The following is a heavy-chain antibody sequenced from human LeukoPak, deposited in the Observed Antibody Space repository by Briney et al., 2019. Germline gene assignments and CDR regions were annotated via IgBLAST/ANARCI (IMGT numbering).Heavy chain of an antibody. CDR3: ARELPPTYYFDY. Sequence: ASVKISCKASGYSFTTYFIHWMRQAPGQGLEWMGRINPSDGGAMYTQKFQGRVTMTRDTSTTTFYMELSSLTSEDAAIYYCARELPPTYYFDYWGQGTLVAVSS. J-gene: IGHJ4*02. CDR2: INPSDGGA. D-gene: IGHD2-21*01. CDR1: GYSFTTYF. V-gene: IGHV1-46*01.